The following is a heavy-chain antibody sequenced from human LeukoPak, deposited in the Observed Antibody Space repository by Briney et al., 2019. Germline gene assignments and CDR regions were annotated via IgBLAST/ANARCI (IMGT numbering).Heavy chain of an antibody. D-gene: IGHD5-18*01. Sequence: ASVKVSCKASGYIFTSYPIHWVRQAPGQRLEWMGWINTGKGNTKYSQKFEGRVTVTRDTSATAAYMELSSLRSEDTAVYYCARDRAMADYWGQGTLVTVSS. J-gene: IGHJ4*02. CDR1: GYIFTSYP. CDR3: ARDRAMADY. V-gene: IGHV1-3*04. CDR2: INTGKGNT.